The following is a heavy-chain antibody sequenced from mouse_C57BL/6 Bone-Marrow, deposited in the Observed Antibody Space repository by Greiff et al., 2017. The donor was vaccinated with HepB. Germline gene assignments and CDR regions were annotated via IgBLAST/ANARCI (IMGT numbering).Heavy chain of an antibody. V-gene: IGHV1-85*01. Sequence: QVQLKESGPELVKPGASVKLSCKASGYTFTSYDINWVKQRPGQGLEWIGWIYPRDGSTKYNEKFKGKATLTVDTSSSTAYMELHSLTSEDSAVYFCARSRATYSNYVWFAYWGQGTLVTVSA. CDR1: GYTFTSYD. CDR2: IYPRDGST. CDR3: ARSRATYSNYVWFAY. D-gene: IGHD2-5*01. J-gene: IGHJ3*01.